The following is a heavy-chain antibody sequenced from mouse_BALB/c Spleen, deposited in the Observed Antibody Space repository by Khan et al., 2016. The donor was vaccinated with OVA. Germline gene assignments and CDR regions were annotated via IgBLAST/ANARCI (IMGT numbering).Heavy chain of an antibody. CDR1: GYSFTAYY. V-gene: IGHV1-26*01. CDR2: INPNTDNT. CDR3: ARGYDFFAY. Sequence: VQLQQPGPDLVKTGASVKISCKASGYSFTAYYMNWVKLSHGKSLECIGRINPNTDNTNYNQKFKGKAIDTSSSTAYMELRSLTSEDSAVYFCARGYDFFAYWGQGTLVTVSA. J-gene: IGHJ3*01. D-gene: IGHD2-14*01.